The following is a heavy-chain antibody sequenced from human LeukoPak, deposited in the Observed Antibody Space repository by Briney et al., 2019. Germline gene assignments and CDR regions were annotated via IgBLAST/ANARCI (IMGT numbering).Heavy chain of an antibody. CDR1: GYTLTSYY. J-gene: IGHJ6*03. CDR3: ARAMVGWQQLAYYYMDV. CDR2: INPSGGST. Sequence: ASVKVSCKASGYTLTSYYMHWVRQAPGQGLEWMGIINPSGGSTSYAQKFQGRVTMTRDMSTSTVYMELSSLRSEDTAVYCCARAMVGWQQLAYYYMDVRGKGTTVTVSS. D-gene: IGHD6-13*01. V-gene: IGHV1-46*01.